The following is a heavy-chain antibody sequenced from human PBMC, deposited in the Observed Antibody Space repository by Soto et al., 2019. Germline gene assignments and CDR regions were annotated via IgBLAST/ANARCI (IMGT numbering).Heavy chain of an antibody. J-gene: IGHJ4*02. CDR3: ARDARGSFYADY. CDR2: IFTSGTA. Sequence: PSETLSLTGTVSGGSINSYWWSWIRQSAGKGLEWIGRIFTSGTANYNPSLQSRVTSSVDTSRNQFSLKLTSVTAADTAIYYCARDARGSFYADYWGQGTLVTVS. CDR1: GGSINSYW. D-gene: IGHD1-26*01. V-gene: IGHV4-4*07.